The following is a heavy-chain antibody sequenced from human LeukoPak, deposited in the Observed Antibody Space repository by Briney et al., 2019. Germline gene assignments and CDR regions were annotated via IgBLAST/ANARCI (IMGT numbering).Heavy chain of an antibody. CDR2: ISGSGGST. J-gene: IGHJ4*02. V-gene: IGHV3-23*01. CDR1: GFTFSSYA. Sequence: GGSLRLSCAASGFTFSSYAMSWVRQAPGKGLEWVSAISGSGGSTYYADSVKGRFTISRDNSKNTLYLQMNSLRAEGTAVYYCAKDTGLVLLTLDYWGQGTLVTVSS. D-gene: IGHD2/OR15-2a*01. CDR3: AKDTGLVLLTLDY.